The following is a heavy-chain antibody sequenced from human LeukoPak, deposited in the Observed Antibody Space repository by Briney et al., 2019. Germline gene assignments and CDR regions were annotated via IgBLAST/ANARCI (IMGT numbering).Heavy chain of an antibody. Sequence: GGSLRLSCAASGFTFSTYNMNWVRQAPGKGLEWVSSITSSSSYIYYADSVKGRFSISGDNSENTLYLQMNGLRADDTAVYSCAKSFTSSSSDYWGQGTLVTVAS. V-gene: IGHV3-21*04. D-gene: IGHD6-13*01. CDR2: ITSSSSYI. CDR3: AKSFTSSSSDY. CDR1: GFTFSTYN. J-gene: IGHJ4*02.